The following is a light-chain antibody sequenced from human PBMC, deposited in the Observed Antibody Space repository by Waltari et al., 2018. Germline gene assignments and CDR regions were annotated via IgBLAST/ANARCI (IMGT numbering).Light chain of an antibody. CDR1: QSLLHSNGYNY. Sequence: DIVMTQSPLSLPVTPGEPASISCRSSQSLLHSNGYNYLDWYLQKPGQSPQLLSYLGSDRASGVPDRFSGSVSGTDCTLKISRVEAEDVGVYYCMQALQPPLTFGQGTKVEI. CDR2: LGS. V-gene: IGKV2-28*01. J-gene: IGKJ1*01. CDR3: MQALQPPLT.